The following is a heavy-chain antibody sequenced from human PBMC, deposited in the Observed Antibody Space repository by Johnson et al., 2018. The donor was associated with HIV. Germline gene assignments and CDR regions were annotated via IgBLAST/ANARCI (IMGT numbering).Heavy chain of an antibody. CDR3: AKDNGGICAFDI. CDR1: GFTFSSYA. CDR2: ISGSGGST. V-gene: IGHV3-23*04. J-gene: IGHJ3*02. D-gene: IGHD3-16*01. Sequence: VQLVESGGGLVQPGGSLRLSCAASGFTFSSYAMSWVRQAPGKGLEWVSAISGSGGSTYYADPVQGRFTISSDNSKNTLYLHMTSLGAEDTAVYYGAKDNGGICAFDIWGQGTMVTVSS.